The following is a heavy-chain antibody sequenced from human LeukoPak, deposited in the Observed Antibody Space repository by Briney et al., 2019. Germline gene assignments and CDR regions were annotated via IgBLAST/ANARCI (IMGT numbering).Heavy chain of an antibody. V-gene: IGHV1-2*02. CDR3: ARASYNDY. J-gene: IGHJ4*02. CDR1: GYTFTGSY. CDR2: INPSSGGT. D-gene: IGHD5-24*01. Sequence: ASVKVSCKASGYTFTGSYIHWLRQAPGQGLEWMGWINPSSGGTTYAQNFQGRVTMTRDTSISTAYMELSSLRSDDTAVYYCARASYNDYWGQGTLVTVSS.